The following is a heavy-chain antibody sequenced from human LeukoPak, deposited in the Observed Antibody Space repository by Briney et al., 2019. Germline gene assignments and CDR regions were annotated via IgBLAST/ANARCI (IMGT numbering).Heavy chain of an antibody. Sequence: GGSLRLSCAGSGFTFSSYWMHWVRQAPGKGPVWVSRINSDGSDTIYADSVKGRFTISRDNSKSTVYLQMNSLRAEDTAVYHCAKGPVRGYQTYFFDHWGQGTLVTVSS. J-gene: IGHJ4*02. V-gene: IGHV3-74*01. CDR2: INSDGSDT. CDR1: GFTFSSYW. CDR3: AKGPVRGYQTYFFDH. D-gene: IGHD3-22*01.